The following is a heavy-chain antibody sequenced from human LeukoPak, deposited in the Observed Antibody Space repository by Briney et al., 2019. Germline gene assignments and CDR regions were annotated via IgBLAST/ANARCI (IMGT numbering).Heavy chain of an antibody. J-gene: IGHJ4*02. D-gene: IGHD3-9*01. V-gene: IGHV3-23*01. CDR1: GFTFSSYA. Sequence: GGSLRLSCAASGFTFSSYAMSWVRQAPGKGLEWVSAISGSGGSTYYADSVKGRFTISRDNSKNTLYLQMNSLRAEDTAVYYCAEVWELDWFNIWGSFDYWGQGTLVTVSS. CDR2: ISGSGGST. CDR3: AEVWELDWFNIWGSFDY.